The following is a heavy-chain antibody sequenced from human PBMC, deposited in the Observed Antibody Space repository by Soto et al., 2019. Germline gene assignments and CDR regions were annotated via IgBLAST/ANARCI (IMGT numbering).Heavy chain of an antibody. Sequence: SETLSLTCADSGGSFTSNNWRTWVRQPPGQGLEWIGEIYRTGSTTHNPSLKSRVTISLDKSENQFALKVTSLTAADTAVYYCASRDPGTSVDYWGQGTLVTVSS. CDR1: GGSFTSNNW. J-gene: IGHJ4*02. V-gene: IGHV4-4*02. D-gene: IGHD1-7*01. CDR2: IYRTGST. CDR3: ASRDPGTSVDY.